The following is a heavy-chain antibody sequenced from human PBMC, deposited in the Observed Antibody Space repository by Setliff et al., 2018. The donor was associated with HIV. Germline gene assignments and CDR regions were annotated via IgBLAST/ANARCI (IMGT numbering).Heavy chain of an antibody. Sequence: PSETLSLTCAVYGGSFSDHYWTWIRQPPGKGLEWIGEINQSGISNFNPSLKSRVTMPIDTPKNQFSLKLSSVTAADTAVYYCARGLTIFGVATPGIYSFMDVWGKGTTVTVSS. V-gene: IGHV4-34*01. J-gene: IGHJ6*03. CDR2: INQSGIS. CDR3: ARGLTIFGVATPGIYSFMDV. CDR1: GGSFSDHY. D-gene: IGHD3-3*01.